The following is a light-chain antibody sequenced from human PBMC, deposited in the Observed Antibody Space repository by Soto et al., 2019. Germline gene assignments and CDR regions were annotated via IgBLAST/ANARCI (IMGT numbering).Light chain of an antibody. CDR1: QIISSW. CDR3: QQYNSYSLFT. Sequence: DIQMTQSPSTRSASLGDRVTITCRASQIISSWWAWYQQKPGKAPKLLIYKASSLESGVPSRFSGSGSGTEFTLTISSLQPDDFATYYCQQYNSYSLFTFGPGTKVDIK. J-gene: IGKJ3*01. CDR2: KAS. V-gene: IGKV1-5*03.